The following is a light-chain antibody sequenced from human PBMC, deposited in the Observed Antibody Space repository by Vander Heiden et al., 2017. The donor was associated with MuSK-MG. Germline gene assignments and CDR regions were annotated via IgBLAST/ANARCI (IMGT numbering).Light chain of an antibody. V-gene: IGLV1-47*01. CDR1: SSNIGSNY. J-gene: IGLJ3*02. CDR3: AAWDDSLSGLWV. CDR2: RNN. Sequence: QSVLTQPPSASGTPGQRVTISCSGSSSNIGSNYVYWYQQLPGTAPKLLIYRNNQRPSGVPDRFSGSKSGTSASLAISGLRSEDEADYYCAAWDDSLSGLWVFGGGTKLTGL.